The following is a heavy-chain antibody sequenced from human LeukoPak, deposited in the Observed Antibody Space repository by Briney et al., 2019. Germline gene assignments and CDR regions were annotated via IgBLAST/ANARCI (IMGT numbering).Heavy chain of an antibody. D-gene: IGHD3-9*01. Sequence: SETLSLTCTVSGGSISSGGYYWSWIRQHPGKGLEWIGYIYYSGSTYYNPSLKSRVTISVDTSKNQFSLKLSSVTAADTAVYYCASGVRGPYYDILTGSYYYYYMDVWGKGTTVTVSS. J-gene: IGHJ6*03. CDR2: IYYSGST. CDR1: GGSISSGGYY. CDR3: ASGVRGPYYDILTGSYYYYYMDV. V-gene: IGHV4-31*03.